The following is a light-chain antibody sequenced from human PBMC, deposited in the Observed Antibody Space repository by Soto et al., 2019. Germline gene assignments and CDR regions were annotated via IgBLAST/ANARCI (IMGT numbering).Light chain of an antibody. Sequence: IQLTQSPSSLSASIGDRVTITCRASQDISSYLAWYRQKAGKAPELLIEAASTLQSGVPSRFSGSGSGTDFALTISSLQPEDFATYYCQQLKKYPLPFGGGTKLNIK. CDR1: QDISSY. CDR2: AAS. V-gene: IGKV1-9*01. CDR3: QQLKKYPLP. J-gene: IGKJ4*01.